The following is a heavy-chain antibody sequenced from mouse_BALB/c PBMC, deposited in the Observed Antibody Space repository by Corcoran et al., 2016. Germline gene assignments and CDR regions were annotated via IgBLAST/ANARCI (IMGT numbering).Heavy chain of an antibody. CDR1: GYTFTKYG. J-gene: IGHJ2*01. V-gene: IGHV9-3-1*01. CDR2: INTYTGGP. Sequence: QIQLVQSGPELKKPGETVKISCKASGYTFTKYGMNWVKQAPGKGVKWMGWINTYTGGPTYADDFKGRFAFSLETSASTAYLQINNRKNEDTATYFCARPLYYYGSSYGYWGQGTTLTVSS. D-gene: IGHD1-1*01. CDR3: ARPLYYYGSSYGY.